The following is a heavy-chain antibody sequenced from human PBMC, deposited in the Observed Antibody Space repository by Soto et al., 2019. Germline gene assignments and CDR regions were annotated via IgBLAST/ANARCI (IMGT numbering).Heavy chain of an antibody. CDR3: ARGPLIGDTDYGLDV. V-gene: IGHV3-74*01. J-gene: IGHJ6*02. D-gene: IGHD2-21*01. Sequence: PGGSLRLSCAASGFTFSSYWMHWVRQAPGKGLVWVSRINNDGISTSYADSVEGRFTISRVNAKGTLYLEMSSLRAEDTAVYYCARGPLIGDTDYGLDVWGQGTTVTVSS. CDR2: INNDGIST. CDR1: GFTFSSYW.